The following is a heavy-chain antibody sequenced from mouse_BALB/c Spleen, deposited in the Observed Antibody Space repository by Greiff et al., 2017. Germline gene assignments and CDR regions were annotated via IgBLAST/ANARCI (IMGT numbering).Heavy chain of an antibody. CDR3: ARAPDYYYGFMDY. Sequence: VKLVESGPGLVAPSQSLSITCTVSGFSLTSYGVHWVRQPPGKGLEWLGVIWAGGSTNYNSALMSRLSISKDNSKSQVFLKMNSLQTDDTAMYYCARAPDYYYGFMDYWGQGTSVTVSS. J-gene: IGHJ4*01. CDR1: GFSLTSYG. CDR2: IWAGGST. D-gene: IGHD1-1*01. V-gene: IGHV2-9*02.